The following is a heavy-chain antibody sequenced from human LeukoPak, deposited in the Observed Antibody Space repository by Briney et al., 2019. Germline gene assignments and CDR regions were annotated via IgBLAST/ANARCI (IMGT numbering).Heavy chain of an antibody. CDR1: GLHFSGTA. D-gene: IGHD6-19*01. Sequence: GGSLRLSCAASGLHFSGTAMSWVRQAPGKGLEWVSAISHDGMNAYYADSVKGRFTISRDNSKKTVSLEMSSLTAADTGVYYCAKDGAQYSSGPECDPRGQGAVVTVSP. CDR2: ISHDGMNA. CDR3: AKDGAQYSSGPECDP. V-gene: IGHV3-23*01. J-gene: IGHJ5*02.